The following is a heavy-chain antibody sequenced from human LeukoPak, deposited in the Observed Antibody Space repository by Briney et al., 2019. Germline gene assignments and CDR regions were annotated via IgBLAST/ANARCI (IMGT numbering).Heavy chain of an antibody. J-gene: IGHJ4*02. Sequence: PSETLSLTCAVYGGSFSGYYWSWVRQPPGKGLEWIGEINHSGSTNYNPSLKSRVTISVDTSKNQFSLKLSSVTAAGTAVYYCARGRLWKYYFDYWGQGTLVTVSS. D-gene: IGHD3-10*01. V-gene: IGHV4-34*01. CDR1: GGSFSGYY. CDR3: ARGRLWKYYFDY. CDR2: INHSGST.